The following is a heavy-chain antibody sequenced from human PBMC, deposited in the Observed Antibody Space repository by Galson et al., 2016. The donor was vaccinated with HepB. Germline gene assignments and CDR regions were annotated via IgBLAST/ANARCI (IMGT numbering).Heavy chain of an antibody. D-gene: IGHD5-24*01. V-gene: IGHV4-59*01. CDR1: GDSFNSDY. CDR3: ARGGIAMGLDY. J-gene: IGHJ4*02. Sequence: ETLSLTCTVAGDSFNSDYGSWIRQPPGKGLEWIGYIYYSGSTSYNPSLESRVTISRDTSKSQFSLQLTSVTAADTAVYYCARGGIAMGLDYWGPGTLVAVSS. CDR2: IYYSGST.